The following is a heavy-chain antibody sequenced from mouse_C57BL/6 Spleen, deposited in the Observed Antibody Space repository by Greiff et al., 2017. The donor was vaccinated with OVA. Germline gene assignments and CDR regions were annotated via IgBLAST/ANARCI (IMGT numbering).Heavy chain of an antibody. CDR1: GYTFTSYW. CDR3: AREGEIYYDYEYWYFDV. Sequence: QVQLQQPGTELVKPGASVKLSCKASGYTFTSYWMHWVKQRPGQGLEWIGNINPSNGGTNYNEKFKSKATLTVDKSSSTAYMQLSSLTSEDSPVYYCAREGEIYYDYEYWYFDVWGTGTTVTVSS. CDR2: INPSNGGT. V-gene: IGHV1-53*01. D-gene: IGHD2-4*01. J-gene: IGHJ1*03.